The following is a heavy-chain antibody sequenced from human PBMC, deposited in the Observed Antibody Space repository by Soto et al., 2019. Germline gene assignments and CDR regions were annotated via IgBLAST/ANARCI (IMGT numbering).Heavy chain of an antibody. D-gene: IGHD7-27*01. J-gene: IGHJ4*02. CDR2: IYYSGST. CDR3: ARGANWGQPFDY. Sequence: SETLSLTCTVSGGSISSYYWSWIRQPPGKGLEWIGYIYYSGSTNYNPSLKSRVTISVDTSKNQFSLKLTSVTAADTAVYYCARGANWGQPFDYWGQGTLVTVSS. CDR1: GGSISSYY. V-gene: IGHV4-59*08.